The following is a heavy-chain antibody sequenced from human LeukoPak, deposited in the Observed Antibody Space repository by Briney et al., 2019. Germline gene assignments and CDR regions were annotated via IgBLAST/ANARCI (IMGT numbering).Heavy chain of an antibody. CDR3: ARLDYGDYFNAYNWFDP. CDR2: IYYSGST. Sequence: PSETLSLTCTVSGGSISSYYWSWIRQPPGKGLEWIGYIYYSGSTNYNPSLKSRVTISVDTSKNQFSLKLSSVTAADTAVYYCARLDYGDYFNAYNWFDPWGQGTLVTVSS. D-gene: IGHD4-17*01. J-gene: IGHJ5*02. V-gene: IGHV4-59*01. CDR1: GGSISSYY.